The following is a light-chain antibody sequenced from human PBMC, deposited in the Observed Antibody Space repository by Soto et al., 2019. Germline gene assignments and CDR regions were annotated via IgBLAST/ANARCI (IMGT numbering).Light chain of an antibody. CDR3: NSYTSGSTYV. J-gene: IGLJ1*01. CDR1: SSDVGRYNY. V-gene: IGLV2-14*01. CDR2: DVS. Sequence: QSVLTQPASVSGSPGQSITISCIGTSSDVGRYNYVSWYQQHPDRAPKLIIYDVSNRPSGVSFRFSGSKSGNTASLTISDLQAEDEADYYGNSYTSGSTYVFGTGTKVTVL.